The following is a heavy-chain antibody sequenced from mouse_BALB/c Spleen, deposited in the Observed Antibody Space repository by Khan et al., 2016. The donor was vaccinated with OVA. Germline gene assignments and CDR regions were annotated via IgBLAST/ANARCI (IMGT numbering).Heavy chain of an antibody. V-gene: IGHV1-18*01. Sequence: VRLQQSGPELVKPGASMKISCKASGYSFTDYTMNWVKQSHGKNLEWIGLINPYNDVSIFNQRFKGKATLTVDKSSSTAYMEFLSLTSEDSAVYYCTRVNWDSWGQGTTLTVSS. CDR1: GYSFTDYT. CDR3: TRVNWDS. J-gene: IGHJ2*01. CDR2: INPYNDVS.